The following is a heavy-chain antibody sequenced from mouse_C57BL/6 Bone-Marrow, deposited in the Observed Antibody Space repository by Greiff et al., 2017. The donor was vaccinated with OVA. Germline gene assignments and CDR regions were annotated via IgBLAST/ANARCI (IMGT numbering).Heavy chain of an antibody. CDR1: GYTFTSYW. D-gene: IGHD1-1*01. J-gene: IGHJ2*01. V-gene: IGHV1-50*01. CDR2: IDPSDSYT. Sequence: QVQLQQSGAELVKPGASVKLSRKASGYTFTSYWMQWVKQRPGQGLEWIGEIDPSDSYTNYNQKFKGKATLTVDTSSSTAYMQLSSLTSEDSAVYYCAREDHYYGSGGYYFDYWGQGTTLTVSS. CDR3: AREDHYYGSGGYYFDY.